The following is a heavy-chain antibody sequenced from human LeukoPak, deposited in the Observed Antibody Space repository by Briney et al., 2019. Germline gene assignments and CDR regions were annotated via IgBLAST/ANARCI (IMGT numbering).Heavy chain of an antibody. D-gene: IGHD2-15*01. CDR1: GFDFSTYA. Sequence: PGGSLRLSCAASGFDFSTYAINWVRQAPGKGLEWVANIKKDGSEKYYEDSVEGRFTISRDNAKNSLYLQMNSLRAEDTAVYYCARDVSGGHFDYWGQGTLVTVSS. V-gene: IGHV3-7*01. J-gene: IGHJ4*02. CDR3: ARDVSGGHFDY. CDR2: IKKDGSEK.